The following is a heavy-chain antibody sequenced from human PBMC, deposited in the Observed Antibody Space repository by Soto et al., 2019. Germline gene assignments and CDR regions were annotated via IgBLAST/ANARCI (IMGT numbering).Heavy chain of an antibody. CDR3: ARVGGWRTFDY. J-gene: IGHJ4*02. Sequence: QVQLQESGPGLVKPSQTLSLACTVSGGSISTDGYYWSWIRQHPGKGLEWIGYIYYSGSTYYSPSLKSRVTISVDTSKNQFSLKLSSVTAADTAVYYCARVGGWRTFDYWGQGTLVTVSS. D-gene: IGHD6-19*01. CDR2: IYYSGST. CDR1: GGSISTDGYY. V-gene: IGHV4-31*03.